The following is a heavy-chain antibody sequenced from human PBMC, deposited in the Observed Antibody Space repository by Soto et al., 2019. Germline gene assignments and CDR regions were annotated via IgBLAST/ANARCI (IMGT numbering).Heavy chain of an antibody. Sequence: SETLSLTCAVYGGSFSGYYWTWIRQPPGTGLEWIGEIDHSGSTNYNPSLKSRVTISVDTSKNQFSLKLTSVAAADTAVYYCARDKITGLFDYWGQGTLVTVS. CDR2: IDHSGST. J-gene: IGHJ4*02. CDR3: ARDKITGLFDY. D-gene: IGHD2-8*02. CDR1: GGSFSGYY. V-gene: IGHV4-34*01.